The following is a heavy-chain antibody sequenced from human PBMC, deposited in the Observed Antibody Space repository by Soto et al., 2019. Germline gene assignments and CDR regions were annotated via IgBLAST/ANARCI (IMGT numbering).Heavy chain of an antibody. V-gene: IGHV4-34*01. J-gene: IGHJ3*02. CDR3: ARGSSEKDAFDI. CDR1: GGSFSGYY. Sequence: QVQLQQWGAGLLKPSETLSLTCAVYGGSFSGYYWSWIRQPPGKGLEWIGEINHSGSTNYNPSLKNRVTISVDTSKNQFSLKLSSVTAADTAVYYWARGSSEKDAFDIGGQGTMVTVSS. CDR2: INHSGST.